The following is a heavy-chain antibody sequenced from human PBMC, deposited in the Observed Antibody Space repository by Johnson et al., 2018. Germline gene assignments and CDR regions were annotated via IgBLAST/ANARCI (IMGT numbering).Heavy chain of an antibody. CDR1: GFTFSDYY. J-gene: IGHJ4*02. CDR3: ARRPGLTYPEDY. D-gene: IGHD3/OR15-3a*01. Sequence: QVQLVQSGGGLVKPGGSXRLSCEASGFTFSDYYMSWIRLAPGRGLEWLSSISGSSSFTNYADSVKGRFTISRDNAKNSLYLQMNSLTAVDTAVYYCARRPGLTYPEDYWGQGTLVTVSS. V-gene: IGHV3-11*06. CDR2: ISGSSSFT.